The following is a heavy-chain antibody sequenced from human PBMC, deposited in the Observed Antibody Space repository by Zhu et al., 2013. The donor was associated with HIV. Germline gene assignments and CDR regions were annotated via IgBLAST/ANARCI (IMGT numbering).Heavy chain of an antibody. CDR2: MNPNSGNT. J-gene: IGHJ5*02. Sequence: QVQLVQSGAEVKKPGSSVTVSCKASGGTFTNYAISWVRQATGQGLEWLGWMNPNSGNTGYAQSFQGRLSFTRDTSISTAYMELSNLKADDTAVYYCTRALGQPANFRFDPWGQGTLVTVAS. V-gene: IGHV1-8*01. CDR3: TRALGQPANFRFDP. CDR1: GGTFTNYA. D-gene: IGHD2-15*01.